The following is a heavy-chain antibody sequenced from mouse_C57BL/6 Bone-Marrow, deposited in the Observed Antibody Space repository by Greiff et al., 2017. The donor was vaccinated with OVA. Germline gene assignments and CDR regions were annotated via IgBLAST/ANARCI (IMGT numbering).Heavy chain of an antibody. CDR2: IYPRDGST. Sequence: QVQLQQSDAELVKPGASVKISCTVSGYTFTDHTIHWMKQRPEQGLEWIGYIYPRDGSTKYNEKFKGKATLTADKTSSTASMQLSSLTSEDSAVYFCAREGYNGTAWFAYWGQGTLVTVSA. CDR1: GYTFTDHT. V-gene: IGHV1-78*01. CDR3: AREGYNGTAWFAY. J-gene: IGHJ3*01. D-gene: IGHD1-3*01.